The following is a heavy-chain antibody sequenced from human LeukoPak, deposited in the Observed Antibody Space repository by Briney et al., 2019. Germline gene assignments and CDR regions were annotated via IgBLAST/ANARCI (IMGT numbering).Heavy chain of an antibody. CDR2: ISGGGEST. Sequence: GGSLRLSCVASGFPFSSYWMTWVRQAPGKGLEWVSSISGGGESTYYADSVKGRFTVSRDNSKNTLYLQINSLRGEDTAVYYCAKGKYGSGGVPDYWGQGTLVTVSS. CDR3: AKGKYGSGGVPDY. J-gene: IGHJ4*02. D-gene: IGHD2-15*01. V-gene: IGHV3-23*01. CDR1: GFPFSSYW.